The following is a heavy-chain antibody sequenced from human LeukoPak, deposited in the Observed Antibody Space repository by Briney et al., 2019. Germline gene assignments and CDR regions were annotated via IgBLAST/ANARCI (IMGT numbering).Heavy chain of an antibody. D-gene: IGHD2-21*02. CDR1: GGSFSGYY. CDR2: INHSGST. CDR3: ARLAYCGGDCRVPYNWFDP. Sequence: SETLSLTCAVYGGSFSGYYWSWIRQPPGKGLEWIGEINHSGSTNYNPSLKSRVTISVDTSKNQFSLKLISVTAADTAVYYCARLAYCGGDCRVPYNWFDPWGQGTLVTVSS. V-gene: IGHV4-34*01. J-gene: IGHJ5*02.